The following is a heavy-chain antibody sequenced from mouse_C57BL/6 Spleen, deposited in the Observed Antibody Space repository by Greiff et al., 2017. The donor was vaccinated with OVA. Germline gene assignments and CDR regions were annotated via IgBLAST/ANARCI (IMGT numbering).Heavy chain of an antibody. CDR3: ARDEGNWSFAY. CDR2: INYDGSST. D-gene: IGHD2-1*01. Sequence: EVMLVESEGGLVQPGSSMKLSCTASGFTFSDYYMAWVRQVPEKGLEWVANINYDGSSTYYLDSLKSRFIISRDNAKNILYLQMSSLKSEDTATYYCARDEGNWSFAYWGQGTLVTVSA. CDR1: GFTFSDYY. V-gene: IGHV5-16*01. J-gene: IGHJ3*01.